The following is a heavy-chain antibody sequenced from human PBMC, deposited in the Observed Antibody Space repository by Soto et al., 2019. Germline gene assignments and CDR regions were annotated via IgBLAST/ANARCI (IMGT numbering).Heavy chain of an antibody. CDR2: IIPIFGTA. V-gene: IGHV1-69*06. Sequence: SVKVSCKASGGTFSSYAISWVRQAPGQGLEWMGGIIPIFGTANYAQKFQGKVTITADKSTSTAYMELSSLRSEDTAVYYCAREHGSGSYYKSRAYYYYYYGMDVWGQGTTVTV. D-gene: IGHD3-10*01. CDR1: GGTFSSYA. CDR3: AREHGSGSYYKSRAYYYYYYGMDV. J-gene: IGHJ6*02.